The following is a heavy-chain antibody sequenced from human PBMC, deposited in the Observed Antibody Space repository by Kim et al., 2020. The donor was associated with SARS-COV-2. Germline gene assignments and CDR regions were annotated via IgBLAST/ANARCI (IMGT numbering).Heavy chain of an antibody. Sequence: GGSLRLSCAASGFSFNNYGMHWVRQAPGKGLEWVAFISSEGSKKQYLDSLKGRFTVSRDYSKNTLYLQMNSLTAEDTAVYYCAKQGYIFERNTYYGMVLWGQGTTVSVSS. CDR3: AKQGYIFERNTYYGMVL. D-gene: IGHD5-12*01. CDR2: ISSEGSKK. CDR1: GFSFNNYG. V-gene: IGHV3-30*18. J-gene: IGHJ6*01.